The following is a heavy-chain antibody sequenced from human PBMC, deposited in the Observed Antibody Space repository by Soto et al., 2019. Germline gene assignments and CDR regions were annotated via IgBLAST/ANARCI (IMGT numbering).Heavy chain of an antibody. CDR3: ARDLEGYYGMDVDMDV. CDR2: INPSGGST. Sequence: ASVKVSCKASGYTFTSYYMHWVRQAPGQGLEWMGIINPSGGSTSYAQKFQGRVTMTRDTSTSTVYMELSSLRSEDTAVYYCARDLEGYYGMDVDMDVWGQGTTVTVSS. CDR1: GYTFTSYY. J-gene: IGHJ6*02. D-gene: IGHD4-17*01. V-gene: IGHV1-46*03.